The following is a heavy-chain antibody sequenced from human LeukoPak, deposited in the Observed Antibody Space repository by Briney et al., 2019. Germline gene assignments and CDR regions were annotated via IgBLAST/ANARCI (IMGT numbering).Heavy chain of an antibody. CDR1: GWFLPSNY. J-gene: IGHJ6*02. CDR3: AREVSPSDHYYYYGVDV. V-gene: IGHV4-59*01. Sequence: PSETLSLTCTVSGWFLPSNYWRWIRQPPGKGLDWIGYGYYNGRANYNPSLKSRLTISVDTSKNQFSLNLSSVTAADTAVYYCAREVSPSDHYYYYGVDVWGRGTTVTVSS. CDR2: GYYNGRA. D-gene: IGHD5/OR15-5a*01.